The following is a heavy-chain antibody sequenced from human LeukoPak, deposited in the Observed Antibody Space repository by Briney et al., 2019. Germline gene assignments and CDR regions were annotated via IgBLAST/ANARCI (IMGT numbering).Heavy chain of an antibody. D-gene: IGHD3-3*01. CDR3: ARDGGYDFWSGYYQDY. V-gene: IGHV3-30-3*01. J-gene: IGHJ4*02. CDR1: GSTFSRYA. CDR2: ISYDANIGSNK. Sequence: GGSLRLSCATSGSTFSRYAMHWVRQAPGKGLEWVALISYDANIGSNKYYADSVKGRFTISRDNSKNTLYLQMNSLRAEDTAVYYCARDGGYDFWSGYYQDYWGQGTLVTVSS.